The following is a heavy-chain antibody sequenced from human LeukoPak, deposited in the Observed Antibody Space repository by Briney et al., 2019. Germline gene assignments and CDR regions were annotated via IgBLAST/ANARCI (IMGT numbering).Heavy chain of an antibody. Sequence: GGSLRLSCAGSGFIFSNYWIHWVRQAPGKGLEWVSYISSSSSTIYYADSVKGRFTISRDNAKNSLYLQMNSLRAEDTAVYYCAREESGYDLDYWGQGTLVTVSS. CDR2: ISSSSSTI. CDR3: AREESGYDLDY. V-gene: IGHV3-48*04. CDR1: GFIFSNYW. D-gene: IGHD5-12*01. J-gene: IGHJ4*02.